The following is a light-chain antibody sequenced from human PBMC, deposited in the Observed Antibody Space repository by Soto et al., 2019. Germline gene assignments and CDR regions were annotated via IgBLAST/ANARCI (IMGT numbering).Light chain of an antibody. CDR2: DAS. CDR3: QQYESYPWT. V-gene: IGKV1-5*01. Sequence: DVQMTQSPSSLSASVGDKVTITCRASQSISTWLAWYQQKPGKAPKLLIFDASSLESGVPSRFSGSGSGTGFTLTFNSLQPDDFATYYCQQYESYPWTFGQGTKVEIK. J-gene: IGKJ1*01. CDR1: QSISTW.